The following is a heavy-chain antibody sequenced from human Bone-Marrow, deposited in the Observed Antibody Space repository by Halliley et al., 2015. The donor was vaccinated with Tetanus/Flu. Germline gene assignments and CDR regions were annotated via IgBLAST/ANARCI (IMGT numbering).Heavy chain of an antibody. V-gene: IGHV4-34*01. CDR3: ARGQRTYYDFWGGPQDY. CDR2: INPRGTP. J-gene: IGHJ4*02. Sequence: GKINPRGTPNYNPPLKSRVTISVDTSKNQFSLKLSSVTAADTAVYYCARGQRTYYDFWGGPQDYWGQGTLVTVSS. D-gene: IGHD3-3*01.